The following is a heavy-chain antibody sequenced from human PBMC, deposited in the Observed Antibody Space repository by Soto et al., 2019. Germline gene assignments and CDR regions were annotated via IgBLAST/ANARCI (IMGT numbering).Heavy chain of an antibody. CDR2: IYYSGST. J-gene: IGHJ5*02. D-gene: IGHD3-9*01. V-gene: IGHV4-30-4*01. CDR1: GGSISSGDYY. Sequence: SETLSLTCTLSGGSISSGDYYWRWIRQPPGKGLEWIGYIYYSGSTYYNPSLKSRVTISVDTSKNQFSLKLSSVTAADTAVYYCAPLYYDILTGRRGWFDPWGQGTLVTVSS. CDR3: APLYYDILTGRRGWFDP.